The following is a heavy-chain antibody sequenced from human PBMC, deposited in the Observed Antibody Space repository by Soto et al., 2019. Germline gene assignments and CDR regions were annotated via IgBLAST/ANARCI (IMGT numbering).Heavy chain of an antibody. Sequence: GESLKISCKGSGYSFTSYWIGWVRQMPGKGLEWMGIIYPGDSDTRYSPSFQGQVTISADKPISTAYLQWSSLKASDTAMYYCARRSSRSYYGDYPFDYWGQGTLVTVSS. V-gene: IGHV5-51*01. J-gene: IGHJ4*02. CDR3: ARRSSRSYYGDYPFDY. CDR2: IYPGDSDT. CDR1: GYSFTSYW. D-gene: IGHD4-17*01.